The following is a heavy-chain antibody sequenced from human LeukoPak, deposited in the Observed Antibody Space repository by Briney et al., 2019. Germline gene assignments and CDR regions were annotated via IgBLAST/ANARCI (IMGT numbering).Heavy chain of an antibody. Sequence: SGGSLRLSCAASGFTVSSNYMSWVRQAPGKGLEWVSAIFSGGSTFYADSVTGRFTISRDNSKNTVYLEMNSLRAEDTAVYYCARGLKTSGWYGDFDYWGQGTLVTVSS. CDR1: GFTVSSNY. J-gene: IGHJ4*02. V-gene: IGHV3-53*01. D-gene: IGHD6-19*01. CDR2: IFSGGST. CDR3: ARGLKTSGWYGDFDY.